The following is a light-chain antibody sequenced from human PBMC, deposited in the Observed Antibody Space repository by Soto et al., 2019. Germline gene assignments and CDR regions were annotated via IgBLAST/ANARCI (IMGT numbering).Light chain of an antibody. CDR2: SNN. V-gene: IGLV1-40*01. J-gene: IGLJ1*01. CDR3: RSYDSSLCYV. Sequence: QPLLTHPPSVSPAPGQRVTITSTGNSPNIGEGYHVRWYQQLPGTARILLIFSNNNRSSGVPDRFSGSRSGTSASLAITGLQAEDEADYYCRSYDSSLCYVFGTGTKVTVL. CDR1: SPNIGEGYH.